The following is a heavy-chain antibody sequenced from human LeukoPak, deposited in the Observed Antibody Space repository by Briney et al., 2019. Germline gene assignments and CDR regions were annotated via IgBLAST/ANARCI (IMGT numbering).Heavy chain of an antibody. CDR3: ARDYGGSSPFDY. J-gene: IGHJ4*02. CDR1: GFTFSSYE. V-gene: IGHV3-48*03. CDR2: ISSSDSTI. D-gene: IGHD4-23*01. Sequence: GGSLRLSCAASGFTFSSYEMHWVRQAPGKGLEWVSYISSSDSTIYYADSLKGRFTISRDNAKNSLYLQMNSLRAEDTAVYYCARDYGGSSPFDYWGQGTLVTVSS.